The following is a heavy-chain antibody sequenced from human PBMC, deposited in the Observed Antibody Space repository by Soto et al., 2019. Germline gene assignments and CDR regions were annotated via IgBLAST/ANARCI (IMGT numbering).Heavy chain of an antibody. CDR1: GYTFTHYY. CDR2: INPASGST. D-gene: IGHD2-2*01. J-gene: IGHJ5*02. CDR3: ARDLPAGDP. V-gene: IGHV1-46*01. Sequence: QVQLVQSGAEVKKPGASVKLSCRTSGYTFTHYYIHWVRQAPGQGLEWLAIINPASGSTNYAQDFLGRVTLPMDTSTPPVYMELSGLRAEDPAIFYCARDLPAGDPWGQGTLSPSPQ.